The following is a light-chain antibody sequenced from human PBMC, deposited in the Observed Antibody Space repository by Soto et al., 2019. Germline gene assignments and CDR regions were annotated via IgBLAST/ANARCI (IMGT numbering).Light chain of an antibody. Sequence: DSQMTQSQSSLSASVGDRVPTTGRASQTISRYLNWYQQRPGKAPNLLIYSASSLQSGVPSRFSGSGSGTDFTLTISSLQPEDFATYYCQKNYSSPSITFGQGTRLENK. CDR2: SAS. CDR3: QKNYSSPSIT. J-gene: IGKJ5*01. V-gene: IGKV1-39*01. CDR1: QTISRY.